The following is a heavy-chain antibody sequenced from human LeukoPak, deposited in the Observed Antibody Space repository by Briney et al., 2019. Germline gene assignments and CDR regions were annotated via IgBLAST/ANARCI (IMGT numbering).Heavy chain of an antibody. Sequence: GGSLKLFCAASGFTFSNPWMSWVRQAPGKGLEWVSVIYSCGSTYYADSVKGRFTISSDNSKNTLYLQMNKLRDEDTALYYCARVDYGSYGFDYWGEGT. CDR2: IYSCGST. CDR3: ARVDYGSYGFDY. V-gene: IGHV3-66*01. CDR1: GFTFSNPW. J-gene: IGHJ4*02. D-gene: IGHD4-11*01.